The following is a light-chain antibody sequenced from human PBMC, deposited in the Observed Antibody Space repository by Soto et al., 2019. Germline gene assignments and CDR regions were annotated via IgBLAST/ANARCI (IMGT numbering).Light chain of an antibody. J-gene: IGLJ1*01. Sequence: QSVLTQPPSASGTPGQRVTISCSGSSSDIGSNTVNWYQQLPGTAPKLLIYSNNQRPSGVPDRFSGSKSGTSASLAISGLQSEDEAEYYCAAWDDSLNGYVFGTVTKLTVL. V-gene: IGLV1-44*01. CDR1: SSDIGSNT. CDR3: AAWDDSLNGYV. CDR2: SNN.